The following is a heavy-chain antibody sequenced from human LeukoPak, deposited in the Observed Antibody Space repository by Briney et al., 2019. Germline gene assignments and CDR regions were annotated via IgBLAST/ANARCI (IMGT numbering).Heavy chain of an antibody. CDR3: ARSYYYGSGSRPLDY. CDR1: DYTFTSYG. CDR2: ISGYSGNT. V-gene: IGHV1-18*01. J-gene: IGHJ4*02. D-gene: IGHD3-10*01. Sequence: GASVKVSCKASDYTFTSYGVTWVRQAPGQGLEWMGWISGYSGNTHFAQNLQGRVTMTTDTSTSTAYMELRSLRSDDTAVYYCARSYYYGSGSRPLDYWGQGTLVTVSS.